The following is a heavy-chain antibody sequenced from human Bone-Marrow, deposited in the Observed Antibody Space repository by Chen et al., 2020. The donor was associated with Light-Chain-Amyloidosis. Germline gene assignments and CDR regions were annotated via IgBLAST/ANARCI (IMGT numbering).Heavy chain of an antibody. V-gene: IGHV4-31*03. J-gene: IGHJ6*02. Sequence: QVQLQESGPGLVKPSQTLSLTCSVSGGSINSGGYYWSWNRQHPGKGLEWIGFIDYSGSSYYNPSLQSRVTISIDTSKKEFSLRLSSVTAADTAVYYCARDRYSTTPWDYSSGMDVWGQGTTVTVSS. CDR3: ARDRYSTTPWDYSSGMDV. CDR1: GGSINSGGYY. CDR2: IDYSGSS. D-gene: IGHD1-1*01.